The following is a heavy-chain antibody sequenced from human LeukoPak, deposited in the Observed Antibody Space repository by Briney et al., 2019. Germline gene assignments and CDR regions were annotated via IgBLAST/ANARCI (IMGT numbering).Heavy chain of an antibody. CDR3: ARDYCSSTSCYASGYFDY. CDR2: INPSGGST. J-gene: IGHJ4*02. D-gene: IGHD2-2*01. CDR1: GYTFTSYY. Sequence: ASVKVSCKASGYTFTSYYMHWVRQAPGQGLEWMGIINPSGGSTSYAQKFQGRVTMTRDTSTSTVYMELSSLRSEDTAVYYCARDYCSSTSCYASGYFDYWGQGTLVTVSS. V-gene: IGHV1-46*01.